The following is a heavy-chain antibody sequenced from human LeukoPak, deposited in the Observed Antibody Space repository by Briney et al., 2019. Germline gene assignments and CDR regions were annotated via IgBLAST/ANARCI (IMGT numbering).Heavy chain of an antibody. Sequence: GGSLRLSCAASGFTFSNFWMSWVRQAPGKGLEWVANINPDGSAKYYVDSVKGRFTISRDNAENSLYLQMNSLRPEDTAVYYCARHFSTYSYGLDVWGQGTTVAVSS. J-gene: IGHJ6*02. CDR3: ARHFSTYSYGLDV. V-gene: IGHV3-7*01. CDR2: INPDGSAK. CDR1: GFTFSNFW. D-gene: IGHD3-3*02.